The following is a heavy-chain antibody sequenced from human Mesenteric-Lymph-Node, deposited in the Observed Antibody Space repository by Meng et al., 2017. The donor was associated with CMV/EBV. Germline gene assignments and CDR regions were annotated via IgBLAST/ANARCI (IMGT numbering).Heavy chain of an antibody. CDR3: ARRGTTGYYFDS. Sequence: GGSLRLSCAASGFTFSSYWMSWVRQAPGKGLQCVSGINWNGGGTGYADSVKGRFTISRDNAKNSLYLQMDSLRAEDTALYHCARRGTTGYYFDSWGPGTLVTVSS. CDR1: GFTFSSYW. D-gene: IGHD2-8*02. V-gene: IGHV3-20*01. CDR2: INWNGGGT. J-gene: IGHJ4*02.